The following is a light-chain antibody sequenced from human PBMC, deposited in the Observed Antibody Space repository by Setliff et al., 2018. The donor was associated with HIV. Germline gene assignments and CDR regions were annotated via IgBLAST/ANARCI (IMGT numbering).Light chain of an antibody. Sequence: QSVLTQPPSVSGAPGQRVTISCTGSSSNIGAGYDVHWYQQLPGTAPKLLIYVNTNRPSGVPDRFSGSKSGTSASLAITGLQAEDEAGYYCQSYDSSLAIGVFGGGTKVTVL. V-gene: IGLV1-40*01. J-gene: IGLJ3*02. CDR2: VNT. CDR3: QSYDSSLAIGV. CDR1: SSNIGAGYD.